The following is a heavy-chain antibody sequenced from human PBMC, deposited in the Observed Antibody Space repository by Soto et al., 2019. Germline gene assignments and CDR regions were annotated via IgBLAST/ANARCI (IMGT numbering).Heavy chain of an antibody. CDR1: GGTFSSYA. J-gene: IGHJ5*02. CDR2: IIPIFGTA. D-gene: IGHD2-15*01. CDR3: ARAVVAAANWFDP. Sequence: SVKVSCTASGGTFSSYAISWVRQAPGQGLEWMGGIIPIFGTANYAQKFQGRVTITADESTSTAYMELSSLRSEDTAVYYCARAVVAAANWFDPWGQGTLVTVSS. V-gene: IGHV1-69*13.